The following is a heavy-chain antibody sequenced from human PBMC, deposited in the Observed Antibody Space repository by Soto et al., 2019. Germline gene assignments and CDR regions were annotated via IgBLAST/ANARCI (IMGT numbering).Heavy chain of an antibody. Sequence: SXRLACTASVFTFVDYSISWFRHAPGKGRECVGFIRSKAYGVTTEYAASVKGRFTISRDDSKSIAYMQMKSLKTEDTAVYYCKTRIWQIGPFDYWGQGTLVTVSS. CDR2: IRSKAYGVTT. D-gene: IGHD1-1*01. CDR1: VFTFVDYS. J-gene: IGHJ4*02. CDR3: KTRIWQIGPFDY. V-gene: IGHV3-49*03.